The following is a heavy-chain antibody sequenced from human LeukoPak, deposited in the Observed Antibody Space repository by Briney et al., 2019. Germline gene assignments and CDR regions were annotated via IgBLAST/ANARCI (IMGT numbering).Heavy chain of an antibody. D-gene: IGHD3-9*01. Sequence: SETLSLTCTVSGGSISSGSYYWGWIRQPPGKGLEWIGSIYYSGSTYYNPSLKTRVTISVDTSKNQFSLKLSSVTAADTAVYYCASQIHYYDILTGYYTGGFDYWGQGTLVTVSS. CDR1: GGSISSGSYY. CDR3: ASQIHYYDILTGYYTGGFDY. CDR2: IYYSGST. J-gene: IGHJ4*02. V-gene: IGHV4-39*01.